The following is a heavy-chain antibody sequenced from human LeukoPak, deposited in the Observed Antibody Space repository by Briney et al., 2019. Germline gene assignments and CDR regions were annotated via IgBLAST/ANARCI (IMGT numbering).Heavy chain of an antibody. CDR3: ATIGRY. V-gene: IGHV3-23*01. J-gene: IGHJ4*02. CDR1: GFTFSSCA. Sequence: TGGSLRLSCAASGFTFSSCAMSWVRQAPGKGLEWVSAISASVGSTYYADSVQGRFTISRDNSKNTLFLQMNSLRAEDTAVYYCATIGRYWGQGTLVTVSS. CDR2: ISASVGST. D-gene: IGHD2/OR15-2a*01.